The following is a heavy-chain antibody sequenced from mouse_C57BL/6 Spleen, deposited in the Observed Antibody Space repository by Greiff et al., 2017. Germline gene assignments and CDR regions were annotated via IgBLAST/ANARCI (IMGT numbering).Heavy chain of an antibody. Sequence: QVQLQQPGAELVMPGASVKLSCKASGYTFTSYWMHWVKQRPGQGLEWIGEIDPSDSYTNYNQKFKGKSTLTVDKSSSTAYMQLSSLTSEDSAVYYCARWDYSNPYYFDYWGQGTTLTVSS. D-gene: IGHD2-5*01. J-gene: IGHJ2*01. CDR2: IDPSDSYT. V-gene: IGHV1-69*01. CDR3: ARWDYSNPYYFDY. CDR1: GYTFTSYW.